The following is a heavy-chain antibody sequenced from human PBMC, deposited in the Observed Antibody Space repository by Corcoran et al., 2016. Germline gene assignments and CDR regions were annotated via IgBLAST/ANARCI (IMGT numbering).Heavy chain of an antibody. D-gene: IGHD6-19*01. CDR3: ARDCPVAGYYDYGMDV. Sequence: QVQLQESGPGLVKPSETLSLTCTVSGGSISSYYWSWIRQPPGKGLEWIGYIYYRGSTNYNPYLKSRVTISVDTSKNKSSLKMSSVTAADTAVYYCARDCPVAGYYDYGMDVWGQWTTVNVSS. V-gene: IGHV4-59*01. CDR2: IYYRGST. J-gene: IGHJ6*02. CDR1: GGSISSYY.